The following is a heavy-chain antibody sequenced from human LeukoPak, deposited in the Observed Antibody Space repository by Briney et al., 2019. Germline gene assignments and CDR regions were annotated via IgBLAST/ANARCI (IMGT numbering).Heavy chain of an antibody. V-gene: IGHV3-49*04. J-gene: IGHJ6*03. D-gene: IGHD3-3*01. CDR1: GFTFRDYT. CDR2: IRGKAFGETI. Sequence: GGSLRLSCTTSGFTFRDYTVSWVRQAPGKGLVWVGFIRGKAFGETIEYAASVRGRFTISRDDSKSTAYLQMNSLKTEDTAVYYCTRGFTIHMDVWGKGTTVTVSS. CDR3: TRGFTIHMDV.